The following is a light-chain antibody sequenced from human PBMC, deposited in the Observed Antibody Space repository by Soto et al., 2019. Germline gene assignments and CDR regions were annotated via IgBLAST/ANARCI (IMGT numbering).Light chain of an antibody. V-gene: IGKV3-15*01. CDR3: QQYNSWLWT. CDR1: QSVSSY. J-gene: IGKJ1*01. CDR2: GAS. Sequence: EIVLTQSPATLSLSPGERATLSCRASQSVSSYLAWYQQKPGQPPRLLIYGASTRATGIPARFSGSGSGTEFTLIISSLQSEDSAVYYCQQYNSWLWTFGQGTKVDIK.